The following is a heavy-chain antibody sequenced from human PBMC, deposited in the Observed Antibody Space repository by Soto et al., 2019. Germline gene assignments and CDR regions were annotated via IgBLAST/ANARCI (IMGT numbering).Heavy chain of an antibody. D-gene: IGHD2-21*01. Sequence: QVQLVQSGAEVKKPGASVKVSCEASGYTFTDYFIHWVRQAPGQGLEWIGGINPYSGGADLSQKSQGRVTMTRDTSISTAYMEVSSLRSDDTAVFYCARLMHDSHSGGSSHSGFDMWGQGTLVTVSS. CDR1: GYTFTDYF. CDR3: ARLMHDSHSGGSSHSGFDM. V-gene: IGHV1-2*02. CDR2: INPYSGGA. J-gene: IGHJ3*02.